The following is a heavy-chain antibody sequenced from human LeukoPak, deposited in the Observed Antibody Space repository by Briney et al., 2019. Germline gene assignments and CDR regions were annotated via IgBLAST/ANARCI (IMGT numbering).Heavy chain of an antibody. CDR1: GGSFSGYS. Sequence: KPSETLSLTCAVYGGSFSGYSWSWIRQPPGKGLEWIGEIHRSGSTNYHPSLKSRVTISVDTSKNQFSLKLSSVTAADTAVYYCARGIPHYCSSTTCPNDYWGQETLVTVSS. CDR2: IHRSGST. J-gene: IGHJ4*02. CDR3: ARGIPHYCSSTTCPNDY. V-gene: IGHV4-34*01. D-gene: IGHD2-2*01.